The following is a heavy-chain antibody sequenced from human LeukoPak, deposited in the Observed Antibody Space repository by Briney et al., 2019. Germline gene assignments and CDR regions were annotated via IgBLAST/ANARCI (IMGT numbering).Heavy chain of an antibody. Sequence: PSETLSLTCTVSGGSISSGGYYWSWIRQHPGKGLEWIGYIYYSGSTYYNPSLKSRVTISVDTSKNQFSLKLSSVTAADTAVYYCARERHSTSWQYYIDVWGKGTTVTVSS. V-gene: IGHV4-31*03. CDR2: IYYSGST. CDR3: ARERHSTSWQYYIDV. J-gene: IGHJ6*03. D-gene: IGHD6-6*01. CDR1: GGSISSGGYY.